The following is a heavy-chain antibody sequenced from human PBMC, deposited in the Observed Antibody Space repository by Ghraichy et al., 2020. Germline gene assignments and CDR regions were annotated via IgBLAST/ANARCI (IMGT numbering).Heavy chain of an antibody. J-gene: IGHJ6*02. D-gene: IGHD4-17*01. CDR2: ISYDGNNK. CDR1: GFTFSSYG. Sequence: GGSLRLSCAASGFTFSSYGMHWVRQAPGKGLEWVAVISYDGNNKYYADSVKGRFAISRDNSKNTVYLQMNSLRAEDTDVYYCASQKAYDDYARGGMDVWGQGTTVTVTS. CDR3: ASQKAYDDYARGGMDV. V-gene: IGHV3-30*03.